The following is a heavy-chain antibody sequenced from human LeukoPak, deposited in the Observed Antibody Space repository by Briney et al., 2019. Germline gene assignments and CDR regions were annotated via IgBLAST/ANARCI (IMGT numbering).Heavy chain of an antibody. V-gene: IGHV3-15*01. CDR2: IKSKTDGGTT. CDR3: TTATYYYDSSGYYVYYFDY. Sequence: GGSLRLSCIASGFTFSNAWMSWVRQAPGKGLEWVGRIKSKTDGGTTDYAAPVKGRFTISRDDSKNTLYLQMNSLKTEDTAVYYCTTATYYYDSSGYYVYYFDYWGQGTLVTVSS. D-gene: IGHD3-22*01. CDR1: GFTFSNAW. J-gene: IGHJ4*02.